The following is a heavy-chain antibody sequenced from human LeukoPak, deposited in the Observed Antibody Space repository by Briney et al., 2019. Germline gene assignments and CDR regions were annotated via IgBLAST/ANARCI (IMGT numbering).Heavy chain of an antibody. D-gene: IGHD3-3*01. CDR2: IYYSGST. J-gene: IGHJ4*02. V-gene: IGHV4-59*01. Sequence: PSETLSLTCTVSGGSISSYYWSWIRQPPGKGLEWIGYIYYSGSTNYNPSLKSRVTISVDTSKNQFSLKLSSVTAADTAVYYCARSRKDFWSGYYGPYYFDYWGQGTLVTVSS. CDR3: ARSRKDFWSGYYGPYYFDY. CDR1: GGSISSYY.